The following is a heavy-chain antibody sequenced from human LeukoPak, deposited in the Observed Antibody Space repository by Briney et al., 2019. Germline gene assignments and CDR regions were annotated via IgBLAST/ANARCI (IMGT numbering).Heavy chain of an antibody. D-gene: IGHD2-21*01. CDR3: ARGLCGGDCYDY. J-gene: IGHJ4*02. Sequence: GGSLRLSCAASGSTFSDYHMNWVRQAPGKGLEWVSSISSSSNYIYYADSVKGRFTISRDNAKNSVDLQMNSLRAEDTAVYYCARGLCGGDCYDYWGQGTLVTVSS. CDR1: GSTFSDYH. CDR2: ISSSSNYI. V-gene: IGHV3-21*01.